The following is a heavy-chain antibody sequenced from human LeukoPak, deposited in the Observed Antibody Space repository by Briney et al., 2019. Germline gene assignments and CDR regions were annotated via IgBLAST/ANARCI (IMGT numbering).Heavy chain of an antibody. CDR3: ARATLDIVVAAFDI. V-gene: IGHV4-59*12. CDR1: GGSIGSYY. CDR2: IYNSGNS. D-gene: IGHD2-21*01. Sequence: SETLSLTGTASGGSIGSYYWSWIRQPPGKGLKWIGYIYNSGNSNYNPSLKSRVTISVDASKYQLSLKLGSVTAEDTAVYYCARATLDIVVAAFDIWGQGRMVTVSS. J-gene: IGHJ3*02.